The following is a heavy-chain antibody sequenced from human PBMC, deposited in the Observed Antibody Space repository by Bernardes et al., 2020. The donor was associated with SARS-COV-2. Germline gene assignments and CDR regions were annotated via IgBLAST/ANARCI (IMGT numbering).Heavy chain of an antibody. D-gene: IGHD3-16*01. CDR3: ARDQAQFDYDYVWGRSWFDP. CDR2: MYYSGST. J-gene: IGHJ5*02. V-gene: IGHV4-59*01. Sequence: SETLSLTCTVSGGSISSYYWSWIRQPPGKGLEWIGYMYYSGSTKYNPSLKSRVTISVDTSKNQFSLKLSSVTAADTAVYYCARDQAQFDYDYVWGRSWFDPWGQGTLVTVSS. CDR1: GGSISSYY.